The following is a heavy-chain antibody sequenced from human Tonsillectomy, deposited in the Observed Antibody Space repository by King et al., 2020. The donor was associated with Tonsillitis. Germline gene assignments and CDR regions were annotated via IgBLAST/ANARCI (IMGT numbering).Heavy chain of an antibody. J-gene: IGHJ4*02. CDR3: AKEGGYYDFWGEPGTFDY. CDR2: ISGSGGST. CDR1: GFTFNSYA. Sequence: VQLVESGGGLVQPGGSLRLSCAASGFTFNSYAMSWVRQAPGKGLEWVSAISGSGGSTYYADSVKGRFTISRDNSKNTLYLQMNSLRAEDTAVYYCAKEGGYYDFWGEPGTFDYWGQGTLVTVSS. V-gene: IGHV3-23*04. D-gene: IGHD3-3*01.